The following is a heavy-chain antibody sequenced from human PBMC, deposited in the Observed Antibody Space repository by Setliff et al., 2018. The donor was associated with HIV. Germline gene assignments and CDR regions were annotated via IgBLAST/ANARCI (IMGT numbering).Heavy chain of an antibody. CDR1: GGSFSDYY. J-gene: IGHJ4*02. CDR3: AREIPYSYGGRGNPL. Sequence: PSETLSLTCALYGGSFSDYYWSWIRQPPGMGLEWIGEVNRGRRTNYNSSLKSRVTISIDTSRNQFSLTVSSVTAADTAVYYCAREIPYSYGGRGNPLWGQGTLVTSPQ. V-gene: IGHV4-34*01. D-gene: IGHD3-22*01. CDR2: VNRGRRT.